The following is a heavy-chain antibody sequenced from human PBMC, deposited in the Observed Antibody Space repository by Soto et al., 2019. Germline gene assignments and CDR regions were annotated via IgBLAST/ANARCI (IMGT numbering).Heavy chain of an antibody. CDR1: GYTFTAFG. Sequence: QVPLEQSGAEVKEPGASVKVSCKTSGYTFTAFGITWVRQAPGQGLERVGWISAHTGDTQYAKSVKDRVTMTTHTLTTTAYMELRNLTYDDTAMYFCARVYCRDVCFSGGDFDYWGQGTLVTVSS. CDR3: ARVYCRDVCFSGGDFDY. V-gene: IGHV1-18*01. D-gene: IGHD2-21*01. J-gene: IGHJ4*02. CDR2: ISAHTGDT.